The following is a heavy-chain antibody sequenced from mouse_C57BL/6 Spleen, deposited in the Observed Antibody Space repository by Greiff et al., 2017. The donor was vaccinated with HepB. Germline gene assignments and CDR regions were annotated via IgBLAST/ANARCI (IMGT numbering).Heavy chain of an antibody. V-gene: IGHV1-50*01. Sequence: QVQLQQPGAELVKPGASVKLSCKASGYTFTSYWMQWVKQRPGQGLEWIGEIDPSDSYTNYNQKFKGKATLTVDTSSSTAYMQLSSLTSEYSAVYYCARAQAGDYWGQGTTLTVSS. J-gene: IGHJ2*01. CDR2: IDPSDSYT. D-gene: IGHD3-2*02. CDR3: ARAQAGDY. CDR1: GYTFTSYW.